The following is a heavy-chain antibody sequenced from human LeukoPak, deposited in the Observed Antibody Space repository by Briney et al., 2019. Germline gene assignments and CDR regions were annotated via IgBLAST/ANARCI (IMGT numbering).Heavy chain of an antibody. V-gene: IGHV4-59*01. Sequence: PSETLSLTCTVSGGSISSYYWSWIRQPPGKGLEWIGYIYYSGGTHYNPSLKSRVTISVHTSKKQFSLNLTSVTAADTAVYYCARALSFWSQTDYWGQGTLVTVSS. CDR3: ARALSFWSQTDY. CDR2: IYYSGGT. J-gene: IGHJ4*02. D-gene: IGHD3-3*01. CDR1: GGSISSYY.